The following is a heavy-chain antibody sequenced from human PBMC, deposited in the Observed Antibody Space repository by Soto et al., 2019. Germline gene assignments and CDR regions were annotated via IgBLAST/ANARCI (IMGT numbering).Heavy chain of an antibody. Sequence: GESLKISCGGSGSTFSSYAMSWVRQAPGKGLEWVSGVTGSGESAYYADSVKGRFSISRDNSKKTLYLQMESLRAEDTAVYFCAKDQWFYDNVWGSLRYPYYFDLWGQGTLVTVSS. CDR3: AKDQWFYDNVWGSLRYPYYFDL. CDR1: GSTFSSYA. CDR2: VTGSGESA. D-gene: IGHD3-16*01. V-gene: IGHV3-23*01. J-gene: IGHJ4*02.